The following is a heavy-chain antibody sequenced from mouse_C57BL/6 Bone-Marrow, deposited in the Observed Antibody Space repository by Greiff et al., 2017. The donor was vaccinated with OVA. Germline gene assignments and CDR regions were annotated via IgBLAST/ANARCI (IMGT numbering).Heavy chain of an antibody. CDR1: GYTFTSYW. V-gene: IGHV1-59*01. CDR3: ARNEGFSAWFAY. J-gene: IGHJ3*01. Sequence: VQLQQSGAELVRPGTSVKLSCKASGYTFTSYWMHWVKQRPGQGLEWIGVIDPSDSYTNYNQKFKGKATLTVDTASSTAYMQLSSLTSEDSAVYYCARNEGFSAWFAYWGQGTLVTVSA. CDR2: IDPSDSYT. D-gene: IGHD3-1*01.